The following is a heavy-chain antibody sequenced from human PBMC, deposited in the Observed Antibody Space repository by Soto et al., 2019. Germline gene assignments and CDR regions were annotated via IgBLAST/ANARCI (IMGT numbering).Heavy chain of an antibody. CDR3: ARGMGSTYYYMDV. V-gene: IGHV1-69*02. Sequence: ASVKVSCKASGGTFSSYTISWVRQAPGQGLEWMGRIIPILGIANYAQKFQGRVTITADKSTSTAYMELSSLRSEDTAVYYCARGMGSTYYYMDVWGKGTTVTVSS. CDR1: GGTFSSYT. D-gene: IGHD2-8*01. CDR2: IIPILGIA. J-gene: IGHJ6*03.